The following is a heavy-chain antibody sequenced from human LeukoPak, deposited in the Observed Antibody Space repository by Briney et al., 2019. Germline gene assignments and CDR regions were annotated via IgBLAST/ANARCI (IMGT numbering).Heavy chain of an antibody. Sequence: PGGSLRLSCAASGLTFDDHGMSWVRQAPGKGLEWVSGINWNGGSTGYADSVKGRFTISRDNAKNSLYLQMNSLRAEDTALYHCARDEYCSSATCPMDVWAKGPRSPSPQ. CDR1: GLTFDDHG. V-gene: IGHV3-20*01. CDR2: INWNGGST. J-gene: IGHJ6*04. CDR3: ARDEYCSSATCPMDV. D-gene: IGHD2-2*01.